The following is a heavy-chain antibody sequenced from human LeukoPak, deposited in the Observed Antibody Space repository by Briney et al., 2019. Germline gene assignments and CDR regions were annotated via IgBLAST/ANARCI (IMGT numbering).Heavy chain of an antibody. J-gene: IGHJ4*02. D-gene: IGHD1-26*01. Sequence: SETLSLTCIVSGGSISSGSYYWSWIRQPAGKGLEWIGRIYTSGSTNYNPSLKSRVTISVDTSKNQFSLKLSSVTAADTAVYYCASGSYGYDDYWGQGTLVTVSS. CDR2: IYTSGST. V-gene: IGHV4-61*02. CDR3: ASGSYGYDDY. CDR1: GGSISSGSYY.